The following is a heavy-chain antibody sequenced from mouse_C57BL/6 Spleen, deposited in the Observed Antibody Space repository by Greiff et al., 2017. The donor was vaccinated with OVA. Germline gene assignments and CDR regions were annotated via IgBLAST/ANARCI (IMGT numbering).Heavy chain of an antibody. CDR1: GYTFTDYY. V-gene: IGHV1-26*01. CDR3: ARAPLTGKAWFAY. J-gene: IGHJ3*01. CDR2: INPNNGGT. D-gene: IGHD4-1*01. Sequence: EVQLQQSGPELVKPGASVKISCKASGYTFTDYYMNWVKQSHGKSLEWIGDINPNNGGTSYNQKFKGKATLTVDKSSSTAYMELRSLTSEDSAVYYCARAPLTGKAWFAYWGQGTLVTVSA.